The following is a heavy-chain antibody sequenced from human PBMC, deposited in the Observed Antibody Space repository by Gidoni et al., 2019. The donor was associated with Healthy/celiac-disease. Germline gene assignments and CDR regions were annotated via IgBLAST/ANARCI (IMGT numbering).Heavy chain of an antibody. Sequence: QVQLQQWCAGLLKPSETLSLTSAVYGGSFSGYYCSWIRQPQGKGLEWIWEINHSGTTNYNPSLKSRVNISVDTSKNHFSRKLSSVTAADTAVYYCARVGGIAVAGTAVCPPNWFDPWGQGTLVTVSA. CDR2: INHSGTT. D-gene: IGHD6-19*01. V-gene: IGHV4-34*01. CDR3: ARVGGIAVAGTAVCPPNWFDP. J-gene: IGHJ5*02. CDR1: GGSFSGYY.